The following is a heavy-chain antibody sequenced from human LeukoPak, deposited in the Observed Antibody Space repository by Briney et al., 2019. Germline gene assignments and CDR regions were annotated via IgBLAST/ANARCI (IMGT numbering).Heavy chain of an antibody. CDR1: GGSISSYY. CDR2: IYYSGST. CDR3: ARHNAFDI. V-gene: IGHV4-59*08. Sequence: PSETLPFTCTVSGGSISSYYWSWIRQPPGKGLEWIGYIYYSGSTNYNPSLKSRVTISVDTSKNQFSLKLSSVTAADTAVYYCARHNAFDIWGQGTMVTVSS. J-gene: IGHJ3*02.